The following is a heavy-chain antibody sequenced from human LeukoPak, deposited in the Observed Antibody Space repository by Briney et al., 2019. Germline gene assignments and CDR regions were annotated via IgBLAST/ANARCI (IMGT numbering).Heavy chain of an antibody. CDR3: AGGQMFTSGGFES. J-gene: IGHJ4*02. V-gene: IGHV3-53*01. D-gene: IGHD6-19*01. Sequence: PGGSLRLSCAASGFSLSSKYMSWVRQAPGKGLEWVSVLYTAGDTYYADSVKGRFTISRDNSKNTLSLQMNSLRPDDTALYYCAGGQMFTSGGFESWGQGALVTVSS. CDR2: LYTAGDT. CDR1: GFSLSSKY.